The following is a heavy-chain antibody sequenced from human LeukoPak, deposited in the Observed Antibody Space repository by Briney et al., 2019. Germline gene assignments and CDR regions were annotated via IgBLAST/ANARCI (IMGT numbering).Heavy chain of an antibody. Sequence: GGSLRLSCTASGFTFGDYAMSWFRQAPGKGLEWVGFIRSKAYGGTTEYAASVKGRFTISRDDSKSIAYLQMNSLRAEDTAVYYCANTFGGDPEYFDYWGQGTLVTVSS. D-gene: IGHD3-16*01. J-gene: IGHJ4*02. CDR2: IRSKAYGGTT. CDR3: ANTFGGDPEYFDY. V-gene: IGHV3-49*03. CDR1: GFTFGDYA.